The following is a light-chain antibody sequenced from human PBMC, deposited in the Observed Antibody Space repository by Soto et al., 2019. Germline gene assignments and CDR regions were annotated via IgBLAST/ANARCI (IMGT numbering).Light chain of an antibody. CDR3: CSFAGSNTFV. Sequence: QSALTQPASVCGSPGQSITLSCTGTSSDVGSYNLVSWYQQHPGKAPKLMIYEGSKRPSGVSNRFSGSKSGNTASLTISGLQAEDEADYYCCSFAGSNTFVFGTGTKLTVL. J-gene: IGLJ1*01. CDR2: EGS. CDR1: SSDVGSYNL. V-gene: IGLV2-23*03.